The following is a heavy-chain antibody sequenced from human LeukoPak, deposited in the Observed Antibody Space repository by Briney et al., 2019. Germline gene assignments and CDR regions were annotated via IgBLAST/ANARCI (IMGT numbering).Heavy chain of an antibody. J-gene: IGHJ6*03. CDR1: GFTFSSNG. CDR2: IYSGGST. D-gene: IGHD3-9*01. Sequence: QAGGSLRLSCAASGFTFSSNGMSWVRQAPGKGLECVSGIYSGGSTDYSDSVKGRLTISRDNSKNTLYLQMNSLRAKDTAVYYCAKDLTIIPMDVWGKGTTVTVSS. V-gene: IGHV3-53*01. CDR3: AKDLTIIPMDV.